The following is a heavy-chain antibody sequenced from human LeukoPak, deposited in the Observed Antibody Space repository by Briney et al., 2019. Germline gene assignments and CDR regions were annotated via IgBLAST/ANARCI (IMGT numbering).Heavy chain of an antibody. V-gene: IGHV5-51*01. CDR2: IYPGDSDT. Sequence: GESLKISCKGSGYSFTSYWIGWVRQMPGKGLEWMGIIYPGDSDTRYSPSFQGQVTISADKSISTAYLQWSSLKASDTAMYYCATGAYCGGDCYSNAFDIWGQGTMVTISS. D-gene: IGHD2-21*02. J-gene: IGHJ3*02. CDR3: ATGAYCGGDCYSNAFDI. CDR1: GYSFTSYW.